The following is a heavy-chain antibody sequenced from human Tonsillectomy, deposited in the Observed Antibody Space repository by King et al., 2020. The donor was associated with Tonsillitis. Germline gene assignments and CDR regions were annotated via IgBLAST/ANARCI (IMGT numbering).Heavy chain of an antibody. CDR3: ARGGWELGLDY. V-gene: IGHV3-13*01. Sequence: VQLVESGGGLVQPGGSLRLSCAASGFTFSSYDMHWVRQATGKGLEWVSAIGTAGDTYYPGSVKGRFTISRENAKNSLYLQMNSLRAGDTAVYYCARGGWELGLDYWGQGTLVTVSS. CDR1: GFTFSSYD. D-gene: IGHD1-26*01. J-gene: IGHJ4*02. CDR2: IGTAGDT.